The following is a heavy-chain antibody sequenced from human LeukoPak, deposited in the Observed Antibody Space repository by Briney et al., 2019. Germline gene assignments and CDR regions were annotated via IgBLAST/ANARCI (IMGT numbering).Heavy chain of an antibody. Sequence: GGSLRLSCAASGFTFSSYSMNWVRRAPEKGLEWVSSISSSSSDIYYADSVKGRFTISRDNAKNSLYLQMNSLRAEHTAVYYCARARGGMSDYWGQGTLVTVSS. CDR3: ARARGGMSDY. V-gene: IGHV3-21*01. CDR1: GFTFSSYS. CDR2: ISSSSSDI. D-gene: IGHD3-16*01. J-gene: IGHJ4*02.